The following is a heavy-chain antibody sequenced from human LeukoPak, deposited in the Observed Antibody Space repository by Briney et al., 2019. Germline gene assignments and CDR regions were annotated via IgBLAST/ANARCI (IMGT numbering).Heavy chain of an antibody. CDR1: GGSISSGGYY. J-gene: IGHJ4*02. Sequence: SQTLSLTCTGSGGSISSGGYYWSWIRQHPGKGLEWIGSIYYSGSTYCNPSLKSRVTISVDTSKNQFSLKLSSVTAADTAVYYCARQDGDYVWGSYRPSLGYWGQGTLVTVSS. CDR3: ARQDGDYVWGSYRPSLGY. CDR2: IYYSGST. D-gene: IGHD3-16*02. V-gene: IGHV4-39*01.